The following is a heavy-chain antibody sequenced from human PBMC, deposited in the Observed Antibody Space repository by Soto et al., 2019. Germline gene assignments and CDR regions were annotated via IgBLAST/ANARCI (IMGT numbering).Heavy chain of an antibody. J-gene: IGHJ3*02. V-gene: IGHV3-74*01. CDR1: GFTFSSYW. Sequence: HPGGSLRLSCAASGFTFSSYWMHWVRQAPGKGLVWVSRINSDGSSTSYADSVKGRFTISRDNAKNTLYLQMNSLRAEDTAVYYCARAKVRTAYAFDIWGQGTMVTVSS. CDR2: INSDGSST. CDR3: ARAKVRTAYAFDI.